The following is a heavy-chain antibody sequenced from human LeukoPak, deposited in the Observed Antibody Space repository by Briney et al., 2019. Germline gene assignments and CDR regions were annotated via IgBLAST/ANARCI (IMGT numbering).Heavy chain of an antibody. CDR1: GGSISSGGYS. CDR3: AHYDYGDGVDAFDI. J-gene: IGHJ3*02. Sequence: PSETLSLTCAVSGGSISSGGYSWSWIRQPPGKGLEWIGYIYHSGSTNYNPSLKSRVTISVDTSKNQFSLKLSSVTAADTAVYYCAHYDYGDGVDAFDIWGQGTMVTVSS. CDR2: IYHSGST. V-gene: IGHV4-30-2*01. D-gene: IGHD4-17*01.